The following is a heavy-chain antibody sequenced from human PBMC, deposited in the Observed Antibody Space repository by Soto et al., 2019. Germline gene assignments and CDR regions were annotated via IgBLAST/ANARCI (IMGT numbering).Heavy chain of an antibody. Sequence: QVQLQESGPGLVKPADTLSLTCAVSAYSISSGNWWGWIRQPPGKGLEWIGYIYYNGTTYYNPSLKSRGALAVDTSKNQFSLKVRSLTAVDTAVYYWASAFRYDLWRGSPFYAMNVWGQGTTVIVSS. D-gene: IGHD3-3*01. CDR1: AYSISSGNW. V-gene: IGHV4-28*01. CDR2: IYYNGTT. CDR3: ASAFRYDLWRGSPFYAMNV. J-gene: IGHJ6*02.